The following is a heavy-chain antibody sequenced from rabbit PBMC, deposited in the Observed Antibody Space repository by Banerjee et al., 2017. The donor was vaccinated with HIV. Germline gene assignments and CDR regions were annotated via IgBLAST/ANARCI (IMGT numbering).Heavy chain of an antibody. CDR1: GFTLSSSYW. J-gene: IGHJ4*01. V-gene: IGHV1S40*01. D-gene: IGHD6-1*01. CDR3: VREDYNYGYDGYAYATIFTL. CDR2: IYAGSSGST. Sequence: QSLEESGGDLVKPGASLTLTCTASGFTLSSSYWISWVRQAPGKGLEWIGCIYAGSSGSTYYASWAKGRFTISKTSSTTVTLQMTSLTAADTATYFCVREDYNYGYDGYAYATIFTLWGPGTLVTVS.